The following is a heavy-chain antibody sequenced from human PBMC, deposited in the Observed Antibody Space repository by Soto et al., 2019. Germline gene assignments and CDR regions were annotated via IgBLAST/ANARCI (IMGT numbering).Heavy chain of an antibody. CDR3: AREEYSSSWFTSSRGAFDI. J-gene: IGHJ3*02. D-gene: IGHD6-13*01. V-gene: IGHV1-2*04. CDR2: INPNSGGT. CDR1: GYTFTGYY. Sequence: ASVKVSCKASGYTFTGYYMHWVRQAPGQGLEWMGWINPNSGGTNYAQKFQGWVTMTRDTSISTAYMELSRLRSDDTAVYYCAREEYSSSWFTSSRGAFDIWGKGTMVTVSS.